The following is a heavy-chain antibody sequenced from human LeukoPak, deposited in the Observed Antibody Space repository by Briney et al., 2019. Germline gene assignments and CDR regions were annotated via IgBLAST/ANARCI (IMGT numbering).Heavy chain of an antibody. CDR2: ISYDGSNK. J-gene: IGHJ4*02. CDR1: GFTFSSYA. V-gene: IGHV3-30-3*01. D-gene: IGHD3-10*01. CDR3: ARSITMARGVIGYFDY. Sequence: GGSLRLSCAASGFTFSSYAMHWVRQAPGKGLEWVAVISYDGSNKYYADSVKGRFTISRDNSKNTLYLQMNSLGAEDTAVYYCARSITMARGVIGYFDYWGQGTLVTVSS.